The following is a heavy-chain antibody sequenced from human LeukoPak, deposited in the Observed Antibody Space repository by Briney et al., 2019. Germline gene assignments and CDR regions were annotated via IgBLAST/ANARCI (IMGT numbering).Heavy chain of an antibody. J-gene: IGHJ2*01. CDR1: GFTFGDYA. D-gene: IGHD5-24*01. Sequence: GGSLRLSCTASGFTFGDYAMSWFRQAPGKGLEWVGFIRSKAYGGTTEYAASVKGRFTISRDDSKSIAYLQMNSLRAEDTAVYYCARGNQVAPIPWYFDLWGRGTLVTVSS. CDR2: IRSKAYGGTT. V-gene: IGHV3-49*03. CDR3: ARGNQVAPIPWYFDL.